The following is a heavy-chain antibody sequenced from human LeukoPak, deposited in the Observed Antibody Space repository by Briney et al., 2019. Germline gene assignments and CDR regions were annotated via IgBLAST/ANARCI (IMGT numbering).Heavy chain of an antibody. Sequence: SETLSLTCAVYGGSFSGYYWSWIRQPPGKGLEWIGEINHSGSTNHNPSLKSRVTISVDTSKNQFSLKLSSVTAADTAVYYCARGDYGDSDWGQGTMVTVSS. V-gene: IGHV4-34*01. D-gene: IGHD4-17*01. CDR2: INHSGST. J-gene: IGHJ3*01. CDR3: ARGDYGDSD. CDR1: GGSFSGYY.